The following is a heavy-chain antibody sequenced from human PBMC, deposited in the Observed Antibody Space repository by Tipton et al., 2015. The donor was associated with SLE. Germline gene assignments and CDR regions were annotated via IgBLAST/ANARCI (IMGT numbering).Heavy chain of an antibody. Sequence: TLSLTCTVSGDSITSGNYYWYWIRQPAGNGLEWIGHIYTSGTTNYNPSLKSRVTISIDTSKNQFSLKLNSVTAADTAVYYCARDRYAGYDPLYNWFDPWGQGTLVTVSS. CDR3: ARDRYAGYDPLYNWFDP. CDR2: IYTSGTT. V-gene: IGHV4-61*09. J-gene: IGHJ5*02. D-gene: IGHD5-12*01. CDR1: GDSITSGNYY.